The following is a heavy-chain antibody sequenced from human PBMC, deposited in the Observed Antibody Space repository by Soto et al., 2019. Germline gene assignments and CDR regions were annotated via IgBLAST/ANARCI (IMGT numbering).Heavy chain of an antibody. CDR1: GHTISSYD. Sequence: GGSVEVSSKASGHTISSYDMNWVRQATGHGPEWMGWMNPNSGNTGYAQKFQGRVTMTRNTSISTAYMELSSLRYEDPAVYYCARGDYSIYYYYDMDVWGQGTTVTVSS. D-gene: IGHD4-4*01. CDR2: MNPNSGNT. CDR3: ARGDYSIYYYYDMDV. J-gene: IGHJ6*02. V-gene: IGHV1-8*01.